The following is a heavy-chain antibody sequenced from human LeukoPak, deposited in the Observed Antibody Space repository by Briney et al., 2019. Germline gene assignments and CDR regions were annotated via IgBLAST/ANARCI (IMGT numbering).Heavy chain of an antibody. CDR2: IYYSGST. CDR1: GGSISSYY. V-gene: IGHV4-59*12. CDR3: ARGRIAARFRGRGVLDY. J-gene: IGHJ4*02. D-gene: IGHD6-6*01. Sequence: SETLSLTSTVSGGSISSYYWSWIRQPPGKGLEWIGYIYYSGSTNYNPSLKSRVTISVDTSKNQFSLKLSSVTAADTAVYYCARGRIAARFRGRGVLDYWGQGTLVTVSS.